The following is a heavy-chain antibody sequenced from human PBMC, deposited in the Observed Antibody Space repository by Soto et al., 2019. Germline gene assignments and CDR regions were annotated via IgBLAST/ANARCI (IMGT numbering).Heavy chain of an antibody. V-gene: IGHV3-23*01. D-gene: IGHD3-3*01. CDR1: GFTFSSYA. J-gene: IGHJ4*02. Sequence: CAASGFTFSSYAMSWVRQAPGKGLEWVSAISGSGGSTYYADSVKGRFTISRDNSKNTLYLQMNSLRAEDTAVYYCAKNRPYYDFWSGYYGYWGQGTLVTVSS. CDR3: AKNRPYYDFWSGYYGY. CDR2: ISGSGGST.